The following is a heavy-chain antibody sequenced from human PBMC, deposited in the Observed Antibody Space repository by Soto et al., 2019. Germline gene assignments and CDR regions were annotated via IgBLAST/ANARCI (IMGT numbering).Heavy chain of an antibody. CDR2: IYYSGST. Sequence: QVQLQESGPGLVKPSETLSLTCTVSGGSVSSGSYYCSWIRQPPGKGLEWIGYIYYSGSTKYNPSLKSRVTISVDTSKNQCSLKLSSVTAADTAVYDCARAGLGDGSDYWGQGTLVTVSS. V-gene: IGHV4-61*01. CDR1: GGSVSSGSYY. J-gene: IGHJ4*02. D-gene: IGHD1-26*01. CDR3: ARAGLGDGSDY.